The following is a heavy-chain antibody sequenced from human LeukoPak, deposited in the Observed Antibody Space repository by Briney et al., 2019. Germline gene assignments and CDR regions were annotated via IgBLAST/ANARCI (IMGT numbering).Heavy chain of an antibody. CDR1: GGTSISYA. CDR2: IIPIFGTA. D-gene: IGHD3-3*01. CDR3: AIGRTFSPTYYDFWSGDNYYFDY. Sequence: GSSVKVSCKASGGTSISYAISWVRQAPGQGLEWMGRIIPIFGTANYAQKFQGRVTITTDESTRTAYMELSSLRSEDTAVYYCAIGRTFSPTYYDFWSGDNYYFDYWGQGTLVTVSS. V-gene: IGHV1-69*05. J-gene: IGHJ4*02.